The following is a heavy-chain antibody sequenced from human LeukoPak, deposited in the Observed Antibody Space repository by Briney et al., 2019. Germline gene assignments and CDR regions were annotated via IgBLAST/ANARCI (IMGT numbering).Heavy chain of an antibody. CDR2: ISSSGSTI. Sequence: EGSLRLSCAASGFTFSDYYMSWIRQAPGKGLEWVSYISSSGSTIYYADSVKGRFTISRDNAKNSLYLQMNSLRAEDTAVYYCASESFDGDYAYWGQGTLVTVSS. J-gene: IGHJ4*02. D-gene: IGHD4-17*01. V-gene: IGHV3-11*04. CDR3: ASESFDGDYAY. CDR1: GFTFSDYY.